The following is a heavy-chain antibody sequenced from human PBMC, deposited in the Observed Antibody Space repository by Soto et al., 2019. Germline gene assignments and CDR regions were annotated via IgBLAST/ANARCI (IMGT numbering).Heavy chain of an antibody. V-gene: IGHV3-23*01. CDR1: GFAFGGFT. Sequence: VQVLESGGGLVQPGGSLRLSCSVSGFAFGGFTMTWVRQAPGKGLEWVSSISGSAARTYYADSVEGRFTISRDTSKSTLYLQMNSLRVEDTAEYYCTRGGVGTTGSCAFWGQGTLVAVSS. CDR3: TRGGVGTTGSCAF. J-gene: IGHJ4*02. D-gene: IGHD6-13*01. CDR2: ISGSAART.